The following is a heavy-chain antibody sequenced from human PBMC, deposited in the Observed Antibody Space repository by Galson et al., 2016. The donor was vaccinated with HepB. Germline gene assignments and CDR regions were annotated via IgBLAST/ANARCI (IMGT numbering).Heavy chain of an antibody. CDR1: GFIFSTYW. CDR2: IKQDGSEK. J-gene: IGHJ5*02. D-gene: IGHD6-19*01. Sequence: SLRLSCAASGFIFSTYWMSWVRQAPGRGLEWVANIKQDGSEKYYVDSVKGRFTISRDNAKNSLYLQMNSLRAEDTAVYYCARAASGWFFDWFDPWGQGTLVIVSS. V-gene: IGHV3-7*03. CDR3: ARAASGWFFDWFDP.